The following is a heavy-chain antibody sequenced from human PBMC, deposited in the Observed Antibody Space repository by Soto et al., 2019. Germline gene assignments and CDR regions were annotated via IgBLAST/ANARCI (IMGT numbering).Heavy chain of an antibody. V-gene: IGHV1-2*02. J-gene: IGHJ6*02. CDR2: INPNSGGT. CDR3: ARGWDSSSWYRVGGMDV. CDR1: GYTFTGYY. Sequence: QVQLVQSGAEVKKPGASVKVSCKASGYTFTGYYMHWVRQAPGQGLEWMGWINPNSGGTNYAQKFQGRVTMTRDTSIRTAYMELSRLRSDDTAVYYCARGWDSSSWYRVGGMDVWGQGTTVTVSS. D-gene: IGHD6-13*01.